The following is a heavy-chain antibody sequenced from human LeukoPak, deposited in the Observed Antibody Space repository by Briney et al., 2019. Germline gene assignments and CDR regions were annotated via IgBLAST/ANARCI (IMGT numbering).Heavy chain of an antibody. J-gene: IGHJ5*02. CDR1: GGSFSGYY. V-gene: IGHV4-34*01. D-gene: IGHD6-19*01. Sequence: SETLSLTCAVYGGSFSGYYWSWIRQPPGKGLEWIGEINHSGSTNYNPSLKSRVTISVDTSKNQFSLKLSSVTAADTAVYYCARGRRAVAGAFNWFDPWGQGTLVTVSS. CDR2: INHSGST. CDR3: ARGRRAVAGAFNWFDP.